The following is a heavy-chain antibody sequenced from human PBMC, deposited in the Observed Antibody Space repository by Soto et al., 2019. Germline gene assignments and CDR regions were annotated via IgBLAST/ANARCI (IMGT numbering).Heavy chain of an antibody. J-gene: IGHJ4*02. CDR2: ISYDGSNK. D-gene: IGHD5-12*01. CDR1: GFTFSHYG. V-gene: IGHV3-30*03. Sequence: GGSLRLSCAASGFTFSHYGIHWVRQAPGKGLEWLAVISYDGSNKHYADSVKGRFTVSRDNSKNTLYLQMNSLRAEDTAVYYCERDIKGDGYNCGYWGQGTLVTVSS. CDR3: ERDIKGDGYNCGY.